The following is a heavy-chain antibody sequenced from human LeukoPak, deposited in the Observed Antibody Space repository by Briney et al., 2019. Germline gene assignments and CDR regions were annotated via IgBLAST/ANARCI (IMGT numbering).Heavy chain of an antibody. J-gene: IGHJ3*02. D-gene: IGHD4-17*01. Sequence: GGSLRLSCAASEFTLSSYEMNWVRQAPGKGLEWVSDISSSGSSIYYADSVKGRFTISRDNAKNSLYLQMNSLRAEDTAVYYCAREGALTVTKDAFDIWGQGTMVTVSS. V-gene: IGHV3-48*03. CDR2: ISSSGSSI. CDR1: EFTLSSYE. CDR3: AREGALTVTKDAFDI.